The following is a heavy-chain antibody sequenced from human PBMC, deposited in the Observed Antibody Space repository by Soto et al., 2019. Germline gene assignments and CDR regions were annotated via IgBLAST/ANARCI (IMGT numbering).Heavy chain of an antibody. CDR1: GFTFSNYG. CDR3: ASDLVGASDSYGLDV. J-gene: IGHJ6*02. CDR2: IWHDGNNK. Sequence: LRLSCAASGFTFSNYGMHWVRQAPAKGLEWVAIIWHDGNNKYYADSVRGRFIISRDNSKNRLYLQMNSLRAEDTAVYYCASDLVGASDSYGLDVWGQGTPVTVSS. D-gene: IGHD1-26*01. V-gene: IGHV3-33*01.